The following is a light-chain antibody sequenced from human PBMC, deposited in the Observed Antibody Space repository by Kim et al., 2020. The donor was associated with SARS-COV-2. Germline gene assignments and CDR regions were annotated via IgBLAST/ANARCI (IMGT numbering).Light chain of an antibody. Sequence: EIVMTQSPATLSVSPGERATLSCRASQSVSNNLAWYQLKPGQAPRLLIYGASTRATGTPARFSGSGSGTDFTLTVSSLQSEDFAVYYCHQYNDWPPGDTLVQGTKLEI. J-gene: IGKJ2*01. CDR1: QSVSNN. CDR2: GAS. CDR3: HQYNDWPPGDT. V-gene: IGKV3-15*01.